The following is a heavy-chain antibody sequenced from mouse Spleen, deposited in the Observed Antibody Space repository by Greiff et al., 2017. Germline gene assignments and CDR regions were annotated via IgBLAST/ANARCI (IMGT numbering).Heavy chain of an antibody. CDR3: ARQGIYYDYD. CDR2: ISSGGGNT. D-gene: IGHD2-4*01. CDR1: GFTFSSYA. J-gene: IGHJ2*01. V-gene: IGHV5-9*04. Sequence: EVKLVESGGGLVKLGGSLKLSCAASGFTFSSYAMSWVRQTPEKRLEWVATISSGGGNTYYPDSVKGRFTISRDNAKNTLYLQMSSLKSEDTAMYYCARQGIYYDYDWGQGTTLTVSS.